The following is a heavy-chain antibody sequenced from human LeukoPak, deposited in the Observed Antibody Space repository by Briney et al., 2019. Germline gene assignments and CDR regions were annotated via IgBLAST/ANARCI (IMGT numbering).Heavy chain of an antibody. V-gene: IGHV4-38-2*02. CDR3: ARDGWYYYDSSGYYEIDY. CDR1: GYSISSGYY. CDR2: IYHSGST. D-gene: IGHD3-22*01. Sequence: SETLSLTCTGSGYSISSGYYWGWIRQPPGKGLEWIGSIYHSGSTYYNPSLKNRVTISVYTSKNQFSLKLSSVPAADTAVYYCARDGWYYYDSSGYYEIDYWGQGTLVTVSS. J-gene: IGHJ4*02.